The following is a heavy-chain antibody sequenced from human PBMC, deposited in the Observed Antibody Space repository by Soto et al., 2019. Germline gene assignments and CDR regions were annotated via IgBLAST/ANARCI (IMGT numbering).Heavy chain of an antibody. Sequence: SSKTLSLTCTVSGGSISSYYWSLIRQPPGKGLEWIGYIYYSGSTNYNPSLKSRVTISVDTSKNQFSLKLSSVTAADTAVYYCDRDDLDTSHPGSYYYGMDVWGQGTTVTVSS. D-gene: IGHD5-18*01. J-gene: IGHJ6*02. CDR3: DRDDLDTSHPGSYYYGMDV. CDR1: GGSISSYY. V-gene: IGHV4-59*01. CDR2: IYYSGST.